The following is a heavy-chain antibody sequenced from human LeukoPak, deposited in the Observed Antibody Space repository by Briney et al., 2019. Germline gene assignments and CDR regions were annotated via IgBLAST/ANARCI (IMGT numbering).Heavy chain of an antibody. J-gene: IGHJ4*02. D-gene: IGHD4-17*01. CDR3: AKATVMQEWYFDY. V-gene: IGHV3-30*18. CDR1: GFTFSSYW. CDR2: ISYDGSNK. Sequence: GGSLRLSCAASGFTFSSYWMSWVRQAPGKGLEWVAVISYDGSNKYYADSVKGRFTISRDNSKNTLYLQMNSLRAEDTAVYYCAKATVMQEWYFDYWGQGTLVTVSS.